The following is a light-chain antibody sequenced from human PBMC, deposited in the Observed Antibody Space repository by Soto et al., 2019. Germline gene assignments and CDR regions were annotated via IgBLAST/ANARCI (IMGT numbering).Light chain of an antibody. CDR1: SSNVGSYNL. Sequence: QSALTQPASVSGSPGQSITSSCTGTSSNVGSYNLVSWYQQHPGKAPKLMIYEVSKRPSGVSTRFSGSKSGNTASLTISGLQAEDEADYYCCSYAGSSTSYVFGTGTKVTVL. CDR2: EVS. V-gene: IGLV2-23*02. J-gene: IGLJ1*01. CDR3: CSYAGSSTSYV.